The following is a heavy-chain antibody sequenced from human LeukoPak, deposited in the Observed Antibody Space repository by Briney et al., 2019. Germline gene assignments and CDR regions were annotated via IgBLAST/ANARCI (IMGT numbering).Heavy chain of an antibody. J-gene: IGHJ4*02. CDR1: VFTFSSYA. V-gene: IGHV3-23*01. CDR3: AKQKRLDGSGYFHPYDF. CDR2: ISSSGDTT. Sequence: GGSLRLSCAASVFTFSSYAMSWVRQAPGKGLEWVSAISSSGDTTYYADSVKGRFAISRDNSNNTLYLQMSSLRAEDTAVYYCAKQKRLDGSGYFHPYDFWGQGTLVTVSS. D-gene: IGHD3-22*01.